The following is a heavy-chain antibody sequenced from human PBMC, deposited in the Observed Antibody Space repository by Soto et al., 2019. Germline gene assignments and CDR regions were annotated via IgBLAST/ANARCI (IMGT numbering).Heavy chain of an antibody. V-gene: IGHV3-9*01. Sequence: GGSLRLSCAASGFTFDDYAMHWVRQAPGKGLEWVSGISWNSGSIGYADSVKGRFTISRDNAKNSLYLQMNSLRAEDTALYYCAKENHPSYYYDKVVGFDPWGQGTLVTVSS. D-gene: IGHD3-22*01. J-gene: IGHJ5*02. CDR3: AKENHPSYYYDKVVGFDP. CDR1: GFTFDDYA. CDR2: ISWNSGSI.